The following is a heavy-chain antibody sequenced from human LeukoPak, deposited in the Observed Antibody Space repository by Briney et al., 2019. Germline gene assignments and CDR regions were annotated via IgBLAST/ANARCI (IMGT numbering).Heavy chain of an antibody. J-gene: IGHJ4*02. CDR1: GYTFTGYY. V-gene: IGHV1-2*02. Sequence: GASVKVSCKTSGYTFTGYYMHWVRQAPGQGLEWMGWINPNSGGTNYAQKFQGRVTMTRDTSISTAYMELSRLRSDDTAVYYCARGSGYCGGDCYGYWGQGTLVTVSS. CDR2: INPNSGGT. D-gene: IGHD2-21*01. CDR3: ARGSGYCGGDCYGY.